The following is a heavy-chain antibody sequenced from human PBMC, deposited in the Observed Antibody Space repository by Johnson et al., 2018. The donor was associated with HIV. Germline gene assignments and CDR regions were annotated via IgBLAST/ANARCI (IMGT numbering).Heavy chain of an antibody. D-gene: IGHD1-26*01. Sequence: QVQLVESGGGVVQPGRSLRLSCAASGFTFSSYAMHWVRQAPGKGLEWVAVISYDGSNKYYADSVKGRFTISRDNSKNTLYLQMGSLRAEDMAVYYCAREGLIVGATLGAFDIWGQGTMVTVSS. CDR2: ISYDGSNK. CDR1: GFTFSSYA. CDR3: AREGLIVGATLGAFDI. V-gene: IGHV3-30*14. J-gene: IGHJ3*02.